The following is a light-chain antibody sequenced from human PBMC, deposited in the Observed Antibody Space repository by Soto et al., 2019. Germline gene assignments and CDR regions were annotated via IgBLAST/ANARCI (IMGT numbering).Light chain of an antibody. CDR2: GAS. CDR1: QSVSSN. Sequence: EIVMTQSPATLSVSPGERATLSCRASQSVSSNLAWYQQKPGQAPRLLIYGASTMATGIPARFSGSGSGTEFTLTISGLQSEDFAVYYCQQYNNWLPYTFGQGTKLEIK. V-gene: IGKV3-15*01. CDR3: QQYNNWLPYT. J-gene: IGKJ2*01.